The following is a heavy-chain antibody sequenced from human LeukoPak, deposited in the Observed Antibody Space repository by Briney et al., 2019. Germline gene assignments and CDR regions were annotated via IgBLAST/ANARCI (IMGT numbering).Heavy chain of an antibody. Sequence: ASVKVSCKASGYTFTSYDINWVRQATGQGLEWMGWMNPNSGNTGYAQKFQGRVTMTRDTSISTAYMELSRLRSDDTAVYYCARDQEDTAMVADYWGQGTLVTVSS. CDR1: GYTFTSYD. CDR3: ARDQEDTAMVADY. CDR2: MNPNSGNT. V-gene: IGHV1-8*01. J-gene: IGHJ4*02. D-gene: IGHD5-18*01.